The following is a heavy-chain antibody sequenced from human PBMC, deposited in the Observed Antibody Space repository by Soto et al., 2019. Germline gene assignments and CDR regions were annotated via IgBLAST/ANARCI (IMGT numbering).Heavy chain of an antibody. CDR3: ARDLYCSSTSCYFQSPSAGMDV. J-gene: IGHJ6*02. D-gene: IGHD2-2*01. Sequence: GGSLRLSCAASGFTFSSYSMNWVRQAPGKGLEWVSSISSSSSYIYYADSVKGRFTISRNNAKNSLYLQMNSLRAEDTAVYYCARDLYCSSTSCYFQSPSAGMDVWGQGTTVTVSS. CDR2: ISSSSSYI. V-gene: IGHV3-21*01. CDR1: GFTFSSYS.